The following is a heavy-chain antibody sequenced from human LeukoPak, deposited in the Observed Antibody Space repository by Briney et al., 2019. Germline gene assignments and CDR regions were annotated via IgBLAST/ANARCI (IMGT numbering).Heavy chain of an antibody. Sequence: GESLKISCKGSGYSFTSYWIGWVRQMPGKGLEWMGIIYPGDSDTRYSPSFQGQVTISADKSISTAYLQWSSLKASDTAMYYCARLPNYGDYTISGTLDYWGQGNLVTVSS. CDR3: ARLPNYGDYTISGTLDY. CDR1: GYSFTSYW. D-gene: IGHD4-17*01. J-gene: IGHJ4*02. CDR2: IYPGDSDT. V-gene: IGHV5-51*01.